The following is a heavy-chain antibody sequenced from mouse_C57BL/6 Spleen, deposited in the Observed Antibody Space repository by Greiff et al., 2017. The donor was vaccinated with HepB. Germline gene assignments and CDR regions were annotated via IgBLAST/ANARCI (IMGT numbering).Heavy chain of an antibody. CDR1: GYTFTSYW. CDR3: ARRDYGSSPWFAY. V-gene: IGHV1-52*01. CDR2: IDPSDSET. J-gene: IGHJ3*01. D-gene: IGHD1-1*01. Sequence: QVQLQQSGAELVRPGSSVKLSCKASGYTFTSYWMHWVKQRPIQGLEWIGNIDPSDSETHYNQKFKDKATLTVDKSSSTAYMQLSSLTSEDSAVYYCARRDYGSSPWFAYWGQGTLVTVSA.